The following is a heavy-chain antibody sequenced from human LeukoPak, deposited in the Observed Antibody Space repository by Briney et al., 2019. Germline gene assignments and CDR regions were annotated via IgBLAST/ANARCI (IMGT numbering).Heavy chain of an antibody. CDR2: ISGSGGST. D-gene: IGHD6-19*01. V-gene: IGHV3-23*01. CDR1: GFTFSSYA. Sequence: GSLRLSCAASGFTFSSYAMSWVRQAPGKGLEWVSAISGSGGSTYYADSVKGRFTISRDNAKNSLYLQMNSLRDEDTAVYYCARAQAVADLNWFDPWGQGTLVTVSS. CDR3: ARAQAVADLNWFDP. J-gene: IGHJ5*02.